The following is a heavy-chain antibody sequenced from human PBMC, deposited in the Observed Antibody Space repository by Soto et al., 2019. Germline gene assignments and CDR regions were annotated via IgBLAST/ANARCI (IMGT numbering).Heavy chain of an antibody. J-gene: IGHJ4*02. CDR1: GGSFSGYY. CDR3: ARDDSSGYRLDY. Sequence: LSLTCAVYGGSFSGYYWSWVRQAPGKGLEWVAVIWYDGSNKYYADSVKGRFTISRDNSKNTLYLQMNSLRAEDTAVYYCARDDSSGYRLDYWGQGTLVTVSS. CDR2: IWYDGSNK. V-gene: IGHV3-33*08. D-gene: IGHD3-22*01.